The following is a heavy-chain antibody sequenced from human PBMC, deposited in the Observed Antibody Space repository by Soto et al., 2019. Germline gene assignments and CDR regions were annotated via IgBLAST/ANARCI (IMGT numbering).Heavy chain of an antibody. CDR3: AREVRDSGWSTTNCYYDGMDV. J-gene: IGHJ6*02. CDR2: ISSSSYYI. D-gene: IGHD6-19*01. CDR1: GFIFSSYS. Sequence: EVQLVESGGGLVKPGGSLRLSCAASGFIFSSYSMNWVRQAPGKGLEWVSSISSSSYYIYYADSVKGRFTIARDNNKNAHYLQMDNLRTEDTAVDYWAREVRDSGWSTTNCYYDGMDVWGQGTKVTVSS. V-gene: IGHV3-21*01.